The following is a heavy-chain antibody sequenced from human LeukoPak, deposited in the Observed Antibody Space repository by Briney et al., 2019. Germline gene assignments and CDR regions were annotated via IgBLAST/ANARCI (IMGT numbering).Heavy chain of an antibody. CDR1: GGSFSGYY. CDR3: AKGGISSSGLGD. CDR2: INHSGST. Sequence: PSETLSLTCAVYGGSFSGYYWSWIRQPPGKGLEWIGEINHSGSTNYNPSLKSRVTISVDTSKNQFSLKLSSVTAADTAVYYCAKGGISSSGLGDWGQGTLVTVSS. V-gene: IGHV4-34*01. J-gene: IGHJ4*02. D-gene: IGHD6-25*01.